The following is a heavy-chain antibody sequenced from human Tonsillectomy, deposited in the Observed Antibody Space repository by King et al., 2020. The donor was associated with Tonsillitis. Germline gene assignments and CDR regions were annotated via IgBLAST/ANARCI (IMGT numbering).Heavy chain of an antibody. CDR3: TRDKIAARYFDY. V-gene: IGHV3-49*03. Sequence: DVQLVESGGGLVEPGRSLRLSCTASGFTFGDYVMSWFRQAPGKGLEWVGFIRSKAYGGTTEYAASVKGRFTISRDDSEIIAYLQMNSLKSEDTAVYYCTRDKIAARYFDYWGQGTLVTVSS. CDR2: IRSKAYGGTT. D-gene: IGHD6-6*01. J-gene: IGHJ4*02. CDR1: GFTFGDYV.